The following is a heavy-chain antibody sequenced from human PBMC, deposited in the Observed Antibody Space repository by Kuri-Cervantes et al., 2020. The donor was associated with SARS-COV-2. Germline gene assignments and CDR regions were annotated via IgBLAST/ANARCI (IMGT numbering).Heavy chain of an antibody. D-gene: IGHD1-1*01. CDR1: GLTFSSYT. CDR2: ITSSSTYI. Sequence: GESLKISCAASGLTFSSYTMNWVRQAPGKGLEWVSSITSSSTYIYYSDSVKGRFTISRDNAKNMLFLQMNSLRAEDTAVYYCVRDGDHWNFDYWGQGTLVTVSS. J-gene: IGHJ4*02. CDR3: VRDGDHWNFDY. V-gene: IGHV3-21*01.